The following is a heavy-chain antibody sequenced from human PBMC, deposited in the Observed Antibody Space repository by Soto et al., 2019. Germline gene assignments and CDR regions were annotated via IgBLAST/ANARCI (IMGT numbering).Heavy chain of an antibody. Sequence: PSETLSLTCTVSGGSISISSYYWGCIRQPPGKGLEWIGSIYYSGSTYYNPSLKSRVTISVDTSKNQFSLKLSSVTAADMAVYYCARDWVPYYFDYWGQGTLVTVSS. CDR2: IYYSGST. CDR1: GGSISISSYY. D-gene: IGHD3-9*01. CDR3: ARDWVPYYFDY. J-gene: IGHJ4*02. V-gene: IGHV4-39*01.